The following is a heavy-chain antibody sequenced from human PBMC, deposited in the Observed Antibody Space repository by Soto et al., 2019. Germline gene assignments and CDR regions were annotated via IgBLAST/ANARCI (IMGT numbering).Heavy chain of an antibody. V-gene: IGHV4-31*03. D-gene: IGHD2-21*02. CDR1: GGSISSGGYY. J-gene: IGHJ6*02. CDR3: ARVCGGDCHYGMDV. Sequence: QVQLQESGPGLVKTSQTRSLTCTVSGGSISSGGYYWSWIRQHPGKGLEWIGYIYYSGSTYYNPFLKSRVTISVDTSKNQFSLKLSSVTAADTAVYYCARVCGGDCHYGMDVWGQGTTVTVSS. CDR2: IYYSGST.